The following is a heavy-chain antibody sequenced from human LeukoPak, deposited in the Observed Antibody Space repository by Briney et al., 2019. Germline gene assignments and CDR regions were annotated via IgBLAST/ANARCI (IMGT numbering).Heavy chain of an antibody. J-gene: IGHJ4*02. CDR3: AKLANRY. CDR1: GFTFDDYA. Sequence: GGSLRLSCAASGFTFDDYAMHWVRQAPGKGLEWVVFIRYDGSNKYYADSVKGRFTISRDNSKNTLYLQMNSLRAEDTAVYYCAKLANRYWGQGTLVTVSS. D-gene: IGHD5-12*01. CDR2: IRYDGSNK. V-gene: IGHV3-30*02.